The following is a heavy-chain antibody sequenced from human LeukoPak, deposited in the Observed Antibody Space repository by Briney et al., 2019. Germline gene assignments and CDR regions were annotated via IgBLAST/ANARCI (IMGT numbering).Heavy chain of an antibody. J-gene: IGHJ6*03. D-gene: IGHD2-2*01. V-gene: IGHV4-30-4*08. CDR1: GGSFSGYY. Sequence: TLSLTCAVYGGSFSGYYWSWIRQPPGKGLERIGYIYYSGSTYYNPSLKSRVTISVDTSKNQFSLKLSSVTAADTAVYYCARGVVPAATVPSGYYYYYYMDVWGKGTTVTVSS. CDR3: ARGVVPAATVPSGYYYYYYMDV. CDR2: IYYSGST.